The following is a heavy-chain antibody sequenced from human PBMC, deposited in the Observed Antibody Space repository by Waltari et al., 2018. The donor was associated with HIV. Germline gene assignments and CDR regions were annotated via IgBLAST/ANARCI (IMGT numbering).Heavy chain of an antibody. CDR3: ARAGGRRGNNNLHFDY. D-gene: IGHD1-1*01. CDR2: ISSDSATI. Sequence: EVHLVESGGGLVQPGGSLILSCAASGFTFSNKARKGVRHAPGEGLECLSYISSDSATIYHSDSVKGRFIISRDNALNSLYLQMNSLRDEDTAVYYCARAGGRRGNNNLHFDYWGQGILVSVSS. J-gene: IGHJ4*02. V-gene: IGHV3-48*02. CDR1: GFTFSNKA.